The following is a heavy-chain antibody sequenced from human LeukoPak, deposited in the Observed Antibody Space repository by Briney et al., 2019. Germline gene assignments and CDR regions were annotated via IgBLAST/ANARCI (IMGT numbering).Heavy chain of an antibody. Sequence: GGSLRLSCTASGFTFSSYAMTWVRQAPGKGLEWVSSMGGSGDSPKYADSVKGRFTMSRDSSKNMVYLQMNSLRPEDTAVYYCGNDCSADYWGQGTVVTVSS. D-gene: IGHD3-10*02. V-gene: IGHV3-23*01. J-gene: IGHJ4*02. CDR1: GFTFSSYA. CDR3: GNDCSADY. CDR2: MGGSGDSP.